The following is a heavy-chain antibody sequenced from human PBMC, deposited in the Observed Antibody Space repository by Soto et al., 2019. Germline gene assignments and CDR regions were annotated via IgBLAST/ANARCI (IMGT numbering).Heavy chain of an antibody. V-gene: IGHV1-46*01. CDR3: ASPTGTTGGYYYYGMDV. CDR1: GYTFTSYY. Sequence: GASVKVSCKASGYTFTSYYMHWVRQAPGQGLEWMGIINPSGGSTSYAQKFQGRVTMTRDTSTSTVYMELSSLRSEDTAVYYCASPTGTTGGYYYYGMDVWGQGTTVTV. D-gene: IGHD1-1*01. J-gene: IGHJ6*02. CDR2: INPSGGST.